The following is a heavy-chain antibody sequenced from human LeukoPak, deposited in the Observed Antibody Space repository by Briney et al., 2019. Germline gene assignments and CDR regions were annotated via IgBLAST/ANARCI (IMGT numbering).Heavy chain of an antibody. CDR3: AKATSGWYSDY. J-gene: IGHJ4*02. V-gene: IGHV3-21*04. Sequence: PGGSLRLSCAASGFTFSSYSMNWVRQAPGKGLEWVSSISSSSSYIYYADSVKGRFTISRDNSKNTLYLQMNSLRAEDTAVYYCAKATSGWYSDYWGQGTLVTVSS. CDR1: GFTFSSYS. D-gene: IGHD6-19*01. CDR2: ISSSSSYI.